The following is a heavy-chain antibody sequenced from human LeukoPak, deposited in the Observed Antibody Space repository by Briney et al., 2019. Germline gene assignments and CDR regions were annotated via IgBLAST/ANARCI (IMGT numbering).Heavy chain of an antibody. D-gene: IGHD2-21*02. CDR3: ARDLPLVVTVIRWFDP. V-gene: IGHV1-18*01. J-gene: IGHJ5*02. CDR1: GYTFTSYG. CDR2: ISAYNGNT. Sequence: GASVKVSCKASGYTFTSYGISWVRQAPGQGLEWMGWISAYNGNTNYAQKLQGRVTMTTDTSTSTAYMELRSLRSDDTAVYYCARDLPLVVTVIRWFDPWGQGTLVTVSS.